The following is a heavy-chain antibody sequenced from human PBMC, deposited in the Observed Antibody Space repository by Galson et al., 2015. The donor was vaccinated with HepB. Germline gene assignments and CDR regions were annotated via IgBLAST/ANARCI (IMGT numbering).Heavy chain of an antibody. J-gene: IGHJ5*02. Sequence: LRLSCAASGFTVSNTYMNWIRQRPGRGLEWLGYISHTGGTYYNPSLGGRLSLSVDRWKNQFSLKLKSVTAADAAVCYCARTEEPTTLGDGGLLFDPWGQGTLVIVSS. CDR1: GFTVSNTY. CDR2: ISHTGGT. CDR3: ARTEEPTTLGDGGLLFDP. V-gene: IGHV4-31*02. D-gene: IGHD1-14*01.